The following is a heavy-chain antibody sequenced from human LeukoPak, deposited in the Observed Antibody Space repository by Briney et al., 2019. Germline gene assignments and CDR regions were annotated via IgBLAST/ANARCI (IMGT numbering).Heavy chain of an antibody. CDR2: ISGSGSST. V-gene: IGHV3-23*01. CDR1: GFTFSSYA. D-gene: IGHD2-2*01. Sequence: GGSLRLSCAASGFTFSSYAMSWVRQAPGKGLEWVSAISGSGSSTYYADSVKGRFTISRDNSKNTLYLQMNSLRAEDTAVYYCASDFLGYRSSTSCFDYWGQGTLVTVSS. CDR3: ASDFLGYRSSTSCFDY. J-gene: IGHJ4*02.